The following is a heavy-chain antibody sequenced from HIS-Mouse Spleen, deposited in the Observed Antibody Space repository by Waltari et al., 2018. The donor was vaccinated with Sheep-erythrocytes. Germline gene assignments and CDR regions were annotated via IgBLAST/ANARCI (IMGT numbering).Heavy chain of an antibody. D-gene: IGHD3-9*01. J-gene: IGHJ3*02. CDR2: IGTAGDT. CDR3: ARETGDAFDI. CDR1: GVTFGSYD. Sequence: EVQLVESGGGLVQPGGSLRLPCAASGVTFGSYDMHWVRQATGKGLEWVSAIGTAGDTYYPGSVKGRFTISRENAKNSLYLQMNSLRAGDTAVYYCARETGDAFDIWGQGTMVTVSS. V-gene: IGHV3-13*01.